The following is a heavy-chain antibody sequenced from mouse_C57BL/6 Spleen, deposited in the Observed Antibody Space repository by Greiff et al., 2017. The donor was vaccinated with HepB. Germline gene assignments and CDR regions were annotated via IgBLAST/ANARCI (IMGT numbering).Heavy chain of an antibody. J-gene: IGHJ3*01. V-gene: IGHV14-1*01. Sequence: VQLQQSGAELVRPGASVKLSCTASGFNIKDYYMHWVKQRPEQGLEWIGRIDPEDGDTEYAPKFQGKATMTADTSSNTAYLQLSSLTSEDTAVYYCTTDYIVTPRAYWGQGTLVTVSA. CDR3: TTDYIVTPRAY. D-gene: IGHD2-5*01. CDR1: GFNIKDYY. CDR2: IDPEDGDT.